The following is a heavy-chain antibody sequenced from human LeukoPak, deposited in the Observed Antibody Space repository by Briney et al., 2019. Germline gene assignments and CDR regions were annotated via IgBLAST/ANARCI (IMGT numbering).Heavy chain of an antibody. J-gene: IGHJ4*02. D-gene: IGHD3-10*01. CDR1: GDSVSSKSAC. Sequence: SQTLSLTCAISGDSVSSKSACWSWIRQSPSKGLEWLGRIYYRSKWYIDYAVSVTSRISINPDTSKNQFSLNLSSVTAADAALYYCAKHYMGSSYNHALDCWGQGTLVTVSS. CDR2: IYYRSKWYI. CDR3: AKHYMGSSYNHALDC. V-gene: IGHV6-1*01.